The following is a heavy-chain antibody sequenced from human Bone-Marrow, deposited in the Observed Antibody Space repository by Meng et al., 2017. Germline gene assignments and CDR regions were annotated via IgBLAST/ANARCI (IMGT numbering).Heavy chain of an antibody. Sequence: GGSLRLSCAASGFTFSDYYMSWIRQAPGKGLEWVSYISSSGSTIYYADSVKGRFTISRDNAKKSLYLQMNSLRAEDTAVYYCARDSSSPWFYGMDVWGQGTTVTVSS. CDR1: GFTFSDYY. D-gene: IGHD6-13*01. V-gene: IGHV3-11*04. J-gene: IGHJ6*02. CDR2: ISSSGSTI. CDR3: ARDSSSPWFYGMDV.